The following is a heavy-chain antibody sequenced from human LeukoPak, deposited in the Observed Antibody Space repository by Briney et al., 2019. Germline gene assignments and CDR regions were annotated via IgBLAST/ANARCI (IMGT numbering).Heavy chain of an antibody. D-gene: IGHD5-24*01. J-gene: IGHJ4*02. CDR1: GFTFSSYW. CDR3: ARSDGGFDY. V-gene: IGHV3-74*01. CDR2: IINDGSRT. Sequence: GGSLTLSCAASGFTFSSYWMHWVRQAPGKGLVWVSHIINDGSRTSYADSVKGRFTISRDNAKNTVYLQMNSLRSEDTAVYYCARSDGGFDYWGQGTLVTVSA.